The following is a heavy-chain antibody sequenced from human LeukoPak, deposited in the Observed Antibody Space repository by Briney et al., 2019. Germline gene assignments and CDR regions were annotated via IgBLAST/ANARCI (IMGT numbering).Heavy chain of an antibody. V-gene: IGHV3-7*03. Sequence: GGSLRLSCAASGFTFSSYWMNWARQAPGKGLEWVASINHNGNVNYYVDSVKGRFTISRENAKNSLYLQMNSLRAEDTALYYCAKDMGPNTSCYEYWGQGTLVTVSS. J-gene: IGHJ4*02. CDR1: GFTFSSYW. CDR2: INHNGNVN. CDR3: AKDMGPNTSCYEY. D-gene: IGHD2-2*01.